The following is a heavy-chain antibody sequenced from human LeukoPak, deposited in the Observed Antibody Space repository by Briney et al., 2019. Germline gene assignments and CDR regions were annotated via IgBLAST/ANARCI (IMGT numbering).Heavy chain of an antibody. J-gene: IGHJ6*03. V-gene: IGHV3-30*01. CDR3: AREGNSASHNYYYFYMDV. CDR2: ISRDGNST. D-gene: IGHD2-2*01. CDR1: GFTFRGSP. Sequence: RGSLRLSSAASGFTFRGSPMHTVRQAPGKGLEWVGIISRDGNSTYYGDAVKGRFTISSDNSGYTVFLQMTRLRAHDPAAYDVAREGNSASHNYYYFYMDVWGKGTTVTVSS.